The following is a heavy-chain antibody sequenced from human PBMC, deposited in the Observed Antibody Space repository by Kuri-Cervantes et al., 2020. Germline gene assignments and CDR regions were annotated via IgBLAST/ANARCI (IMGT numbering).Heavy chain of an antibody. CDR2: MNPNSGDT. CDR3: AREGEMARDYFDY. Sequence: ASVKVSCKASGYTFTSYDINWVRQATGQGLEWMGWMNPNSGDTGYAQKFQGRVTMTRNTSISTAYMELSSLRSEDTAVYYCAREGEMARDYFDYWGQGTLVTVSS. J-gene: IGHJ4*02. D-gene: IGHD5-24*01. CDR1: GYTFTSYD. V-gene: IGHV1-8*01.